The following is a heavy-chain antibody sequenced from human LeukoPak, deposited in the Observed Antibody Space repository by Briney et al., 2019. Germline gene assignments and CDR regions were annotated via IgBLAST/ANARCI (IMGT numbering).Heavy chain of an antibody. D-gene: IGHD5-18*01. CDR2: INPNSGGT. Sequence: ASVKVSCKASGYTFTCYYVHSVRQAPGQGLEWMGWINPNSGGTNYAQKFQGRVTMTRDTSTSTAYMELSRLRSDDTAVYYCARPVDTAMVVYWGQGTLVTVSS. CDR1: GYTFTCYY. J-gene: IGHJ4*02. CDR3: ARPVDTAMVVY. V-gene: IGHV1-2*02.